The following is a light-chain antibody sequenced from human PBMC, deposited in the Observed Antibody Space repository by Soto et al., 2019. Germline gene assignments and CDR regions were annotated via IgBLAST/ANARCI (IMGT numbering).Light chain of an antibody. Sequence: QSALTQPASVSGSPGQSITISCTGISSDVGGYNYVSWYQQHPGKAPKLMIYDVSNRPSGVSNRFSGSKSGNTASLTISGLQAEDEADYYCSSYTSNSTVVFGGGTKLTVL. CDR3: SSYTSNSTVV. CDR1: SSDVGGYNY. CDR2: DVS. V-gene: IGLV2-14*01. J-gene: IGLJ2*01.